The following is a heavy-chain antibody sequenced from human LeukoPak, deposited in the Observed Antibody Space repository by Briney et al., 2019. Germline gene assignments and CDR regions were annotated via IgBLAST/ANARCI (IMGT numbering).Heavy chain of an antibody. CDR3: AKGGRRAVAASIFDY. V-gene: IGHV3-23*01. Sequence: PGGSLRLSCAASGFTFSSYGMSWVRQAPGKGLEWVSVISGSGGSTYYADSVKGRFTISRDNSKNTLYLQMNSLRAEDTAVYYCAKGGRRAVAASIFDYWGQGTLVTVSS. CDR1: GFTFSSYG. CDR2: ISGSGGST. J-gene: IGHJ4*02. D-gene: IGHD6-19*01.